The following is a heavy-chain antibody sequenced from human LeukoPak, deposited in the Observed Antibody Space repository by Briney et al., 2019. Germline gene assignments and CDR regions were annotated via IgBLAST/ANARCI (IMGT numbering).Heavy chain of an antibody. V-gene: IGHV1-2*02. Sequence: ASVNVSCKASGYTFTGYYMHWVRQAPRPGLEWMRWINPNSGGTNYAQKFQGRVTMTRDTSISTAYMELSRLRSDDTAVYYCATLLTSGYSSGWSAFDYWGQGTLVTVSS. CDR3: ATLLTSGYSSGWSAFDY. CDR1: GYTFTGYY. J-gene: IGHJ4*02. D-gene: IGHD6-19*01. CDR2: INPNSGGT.